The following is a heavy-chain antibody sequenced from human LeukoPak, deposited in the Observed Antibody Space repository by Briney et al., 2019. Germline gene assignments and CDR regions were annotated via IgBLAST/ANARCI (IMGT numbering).Heavy chain of an antibody. V-gene: IGHV3-21*01. CDR1: GFTFSSYS. Sequence: PGGSLRLSCAASGFTFSSYSMNWVRQAPGKGLEWVSSISSSSSYIYHADSVKGRFTISRDNAKNSLYLQMNSLRAEDTAVYYCARDGSRCSSTSCYWDDAFDIWGQGTMVTVSS. CDR2: ISSSSSYI. J-gene: IGHJ3*02. CDR3: ARDGSRCSSTSCYWDDAFDI. D-gene: IGHD2-2*01.